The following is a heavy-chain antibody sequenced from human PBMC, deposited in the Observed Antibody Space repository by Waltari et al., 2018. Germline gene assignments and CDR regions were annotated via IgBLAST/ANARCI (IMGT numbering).Heavy chain of an antibody. CDR2: IHYTGST. J-gene: IGHJ4*02. CDR1: GGSISNGDYY. V-gene: IGHV4-39*07. CDR3: MRDQRSTVLD. Sequence: QLQLQESGPGLVKPSETLSLTCTVSGGSISNGDYYWGWVRQPPGKGLEWISTIHYTGSTYYNPSLKSRLTISVDTSKNQFSLKLSSVTAADTAVYHCMRDQRSTVLDWGQGTLVTVSS. D-gene: IGHD1-1*01.